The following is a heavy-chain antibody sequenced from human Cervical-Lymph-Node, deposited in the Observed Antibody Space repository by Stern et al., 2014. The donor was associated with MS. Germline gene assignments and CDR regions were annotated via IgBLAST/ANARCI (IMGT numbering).Heavy chain of an antibody. CDR1: GFTFSDYY. CDR2: ISSSSATI. CDR3: VRDYSKHKYFFDY. J-gene: IGHJ4*02. V-gene: IGHV3-11*01. D-gene: IGHD2-21*01. Sequence: QVQLVQSGGGLVKPGGSLRLSCAASGFTFSDYYMSWMRQAPGKGLEWVSYISSSSATIHYADSVKGRFTISRDNATLYLQMNSLRTDDTAVYYCVRDYSKHKYFFDYWGQGTLVTVSS.